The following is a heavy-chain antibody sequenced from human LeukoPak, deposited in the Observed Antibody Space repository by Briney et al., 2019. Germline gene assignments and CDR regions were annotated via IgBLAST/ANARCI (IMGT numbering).Heavy chain of an antibody. Sequence: GGSLRLSCVASGFTFDDYGMTWVRQAPGKGLEWVSGITSNGAKTGYADAVKGRFTISRDNAKNSLYLQMNSLSAEDTALYYCVRSITMFQHWGQGTLVTVSS. D-gene: IGHD3-10*01. CDR2: ITSNGAKT. J-gene: IGHJ1*01. V-gene: IGHV3-20*04. CDR1: GFTFDDYG. CDR3: VRSITMFQH.